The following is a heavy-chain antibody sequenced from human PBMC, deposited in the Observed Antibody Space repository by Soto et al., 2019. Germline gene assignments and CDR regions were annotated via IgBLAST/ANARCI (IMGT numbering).Heavy chain of an antibody. CDR1: GFSFSDYY. D-gene: IGHD3-22*01. J-gene: IGHJ4*02. CDR3: ARDESAYYYDSSGYSV. CDR2: IDFSSNSI. Sequence: GGSLRLSCAAFGFSFSDYYMSWIRQAPGKGLEWVSYIDFSSNSIYYADSVKGRFTISRDNAKNSLYLQMNSLRDEDTAVYYCARDESAYYYDSSGYSVWGQGTLVTVSS. V-gene: IGHV3-11*04.